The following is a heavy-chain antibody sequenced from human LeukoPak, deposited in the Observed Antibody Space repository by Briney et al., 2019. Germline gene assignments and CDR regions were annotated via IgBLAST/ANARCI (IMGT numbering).Heavy chain of an antibody. D-gene: IGHD5-24*01. J-gene: IGHJ4*02. Sequence: PGGSLRLSCAASGFTFSSYSMSWVRQAPGKGLEWVSLISASGGHTYYADSVKGRFTISRDISKNTLFLQMDSLRAEDTAIYYCAKDLPGEMASQFDSWGQGTLVTVSS. CDR1: GFTFSSYS. CDR2: ISASGGHT. V-gene: IGHV3-23*01. CDR3: AKDLPGEMASQFDS.